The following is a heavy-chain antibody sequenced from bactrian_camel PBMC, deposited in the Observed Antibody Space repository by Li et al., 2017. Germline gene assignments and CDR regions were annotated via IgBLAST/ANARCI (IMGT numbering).Heavy chain of an antibody. CDR2: VRPNGPP. Sequence: HVQLVESGGGSVPAGGSLRLSCTASGDTGSGLCMAWFRQGPGKEREGVAAVRPNGPPSYEESVKGRFIISRVISGNAETTLYLQMSRLKPEASAMYYCAATEDWHCRDGRLPDFVAYWGQGTQVTVS. CDR3: AATEDWHCRDGRLPDFVAY. J-gene: IGHJ4*01. V-gene: IGHV3S55*01. D-gene: IGHD1*01. CDR1: GDTGSGLC.